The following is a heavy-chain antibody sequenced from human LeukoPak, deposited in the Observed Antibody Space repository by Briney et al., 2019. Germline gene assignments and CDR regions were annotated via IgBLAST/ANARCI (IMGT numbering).Heavy chain of an antibody. Sequence: GGSLRLSCAASGFTFSSYSMNWVRQAPGKGLEWVSSISSSSSYIYYADSVKGRFTISRDNAKNSLYLQMNSLRAEDTAVYYCARDGVRFLEWLRPDLDAFDIWGQGTMVTVSS. CDR2: ISSSSSYI. V-gene: IGHV3-21*01. CDR3: ARDGVRFLEWLRPDLDAFDI. CDR1: GFTFSSYS. D-gene: IGHD3-3*01. J-gene: IGHJ3*02.